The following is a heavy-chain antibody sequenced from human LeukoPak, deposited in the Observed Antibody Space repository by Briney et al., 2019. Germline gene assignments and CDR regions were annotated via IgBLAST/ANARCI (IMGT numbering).Heavy chain of an antibody. J-gene: IGHJ4*02. CDR3: ARAPREGFSGSYHDY. Sequence: GGSLRLSCAASGFTFSSYSMHWVRQAPGKGLEYVSAVSSNGDNTYYANSVKGRFTISRDNSKNTLYLQMARLRGEDTAVYYCARAPREGFSGSYHDYWGQGTLVTVSS. V-gene: IGHV3-64*01. CDR2: VSSNGDNT. CDR1: GFTFSSYS. D-gene: IGHD1-26*01.